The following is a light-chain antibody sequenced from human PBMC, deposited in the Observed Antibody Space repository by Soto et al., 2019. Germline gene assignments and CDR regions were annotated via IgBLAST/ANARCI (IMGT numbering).Light chain of an antibody. CDR1: QTVCNKY. V-gene: IGKV3-20*01. CDR2: GAS. Sequence: EVVLTQSPDTLSLSPGERATLSCRASQTVCNKYLTWYQQKPGQPPRLLTYGASSRATGVPDRFSGSGSGTDFTLTINRLEPEDFAMYYCQHYGASRWTFGQGTKVEIK. J-gene: IGKJ1*01. CDR3: QHYGASRWT.